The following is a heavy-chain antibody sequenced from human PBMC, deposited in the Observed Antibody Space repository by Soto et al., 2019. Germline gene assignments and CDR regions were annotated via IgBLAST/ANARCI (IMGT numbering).Heavy chain of an antibody. J-gene: IGHJ4*02. V-gene: IGHV1-18*01. Sequence: QVQLVQSGAEVKKPGASVKVSCKASGYTFTNFGISWVRQAPGQGLGWMGWISAYNGTTTYAQNFQGRVTIPTDTPKSTAYMELRSRRSDDTAVYYCARGGTPIDSWGQGTLVTVSS. D-gene: IGHD3-16*01. CDR1: GYTFTNFG. CDR3: ARGGTPIDS. CDR2: ISAYNGTT.